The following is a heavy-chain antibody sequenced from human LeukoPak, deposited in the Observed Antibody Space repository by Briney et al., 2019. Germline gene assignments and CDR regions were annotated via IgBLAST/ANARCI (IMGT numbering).Heavy chain of an antibody. Sequence: PSETLSLTCIVSGASISSGSYYWSWIRQPAGKGLEWIGRIYTRGSTNYNPSLKSRVTISVDTSRNQFSLKLSSVTAADTAVYYCARGGYCGGGSCRLDAFDIWGQGTMVTVSS. CDR1: GASISSGSYY. V-gene: IGHV4-61*02. CDR2: IYTRGST. J-gene: IGHJ3*02. CDR3: ARGGYCGGGSCRLDAFDI. D-gene: IGHD2-15*01.